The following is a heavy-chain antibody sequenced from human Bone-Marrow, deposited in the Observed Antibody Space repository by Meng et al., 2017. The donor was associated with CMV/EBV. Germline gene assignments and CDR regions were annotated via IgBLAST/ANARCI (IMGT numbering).Heavy chain of an antibody. Sequence: GESLKISCAASGFTFSSYGMHWVRQAPGKRLEWVAFIRHDGSNKFYGDSVRGRFTISRDNSKNTLYLQMNSLRAEETAMYYCAKDQLLFGGPNAYFDDWGQGTLVTVSS. CDR2: IRHDGSNK. J-gene: IGHJ4*02. CDR3: AKDQLLFGGPNAYFDD. V-gene: IGHV3-30*02. CDR1: GFTFSSYG. D-gene: IGHD3-16*01.